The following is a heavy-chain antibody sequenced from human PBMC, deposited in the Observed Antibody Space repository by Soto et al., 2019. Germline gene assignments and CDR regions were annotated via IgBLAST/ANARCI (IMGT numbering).Heavy chain of an antibody. D-gene: IGHD2-21*01. CDR1: GFSFCDGAVG. J-gene: IGHJ4*01. CDR2: CYWDDAK. CDR3: AGGPRRECGWCGDCYHFDY. Sequence: QITLKESGPTLVKPTETLTLTCSFSGFSFCDGAVGVGWFSQSPGKAPEWLEICYWDDAKGYSPALRTSVTDGHDKSINQVVLSMIQMDPPDSAPSHCAGGPRRECGWCGDCYHFDYWGRGILVTASS. V-gene: IGHV2-5*02.